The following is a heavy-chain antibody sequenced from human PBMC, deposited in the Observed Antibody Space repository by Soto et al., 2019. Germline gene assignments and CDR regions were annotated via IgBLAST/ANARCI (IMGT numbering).Heavy chain of an antibody. CDR3: ARGVMVRGLNYYAMDV. J-gene: IGHJ6*02. Sequence: QVYLVQSGAEVKEPGASVNVSCKASGYTFTTYPMHWVRQASGQRLEWMGWISAGNDNTEYSQKFQGRVTITRDTSASTAHMELSSLRSEDTAVYYCARGVMVRGLNYYAMDVWGQGTTVTVSS. CDR2: ISAGNDNT. V-gene: IGHV1-3*01. D-gene: IGHD3-10*01. CDR1: GYTFTTYP.